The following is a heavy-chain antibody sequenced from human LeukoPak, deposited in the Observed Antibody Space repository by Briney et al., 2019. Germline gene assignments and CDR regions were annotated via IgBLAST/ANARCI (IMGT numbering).Heavy chain of an antibody. V-gene: IGHV3-7*01. J-gene: IGHJ6*03. CDR2: IKQDGSEK. D-gene: IGHD1-14*01. Sequence: GGSLRLSCAVSGFTFSSYWMSWVRQAPGKGLEWVANIKQDGSEKYYVDSVKGRFTISRDNAKNSLYLQMNSLRAEDTAVYYCARDRGNQRGYYYYYMDVWGKGTTVTVSS. CDR1: GFTFSSYW. CDR3: ARDRGNQRGYYYYYMDV.